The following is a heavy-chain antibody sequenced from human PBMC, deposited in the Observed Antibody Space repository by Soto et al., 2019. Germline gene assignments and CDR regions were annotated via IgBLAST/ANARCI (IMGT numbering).Heavy chain of an antibody. Sequence: QVQLVQSGAEVREPGASVKVSCKASGYTFTNYGVSWVRQAPGQGLEWMGWIGGYKGNTNYAQKLQGRVTLTPDTSTRPAYRELRSLRSDDTAVYYCAPHTLDTGMPSGYWGQGTLVTVSS. J-gene: IGHJ4*02. V-gene: IGHV1-18*01. D-gene: IGHD5-18*01. CDR3: APHTLDTGMPSGY. CDR2: IGGYKGNT. CDR1: GYTFTNYG.